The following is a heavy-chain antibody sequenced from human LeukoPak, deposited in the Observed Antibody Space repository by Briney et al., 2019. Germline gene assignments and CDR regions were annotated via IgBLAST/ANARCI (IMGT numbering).Heavy chain of an antibody. V-gene: IGHV1-3*01. CDR1: GYTFTSYA. J-gene: IGHJ1*01. CDR2: INAGNGNT. Sequence: ASVKASCKASGYTFTSYAMHWVRQAPGQRLEWMGWINAGNGNTKYSQKFQGRVTITRDTSASTAYMELSSLRSEDTAVYYCARGERCSSTSCYAMSEYFQRWGQGTLVTVSS. CDR3: ARGERCSSTSCYAMSEYFQR. D-gene: IGHD2-2*01.